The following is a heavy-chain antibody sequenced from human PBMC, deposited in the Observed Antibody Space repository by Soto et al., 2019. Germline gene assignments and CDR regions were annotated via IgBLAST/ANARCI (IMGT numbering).Heavy chain of an antibody. V-gene: IGHV3-21*01. CDR1: GFTFSSYS. Sequence: EVQLVESGGGLVKPGGSLRLSCAASGFTFSSYSMNWVRQAPGKGLEWVSSISSSSSYIYYADSVKGRFTISRDNAKNSLYLQMNSLRAEDTAVYYCVRDRWDSSSSNWFDPWGQGTLVTVSS. J-gene: IGHJ5*02. CDR3: VRDRWDSSSSNWFDP. CDR2: ISSSSSYI. D-gene: IGHD6-6*01.